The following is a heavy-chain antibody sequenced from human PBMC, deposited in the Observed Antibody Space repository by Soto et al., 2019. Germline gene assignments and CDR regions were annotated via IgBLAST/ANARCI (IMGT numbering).Heavy chain of an antibody. CDR3: AKDGLRYCSGGSCYASDYYYYMDV. V-gene: IGHV3-30*18. J-gene: IGHJ6*03. CDR1: GFTFSSYG. CDR2: ISYDGSNK. D-gene: IGHD2-15*01. Sequence: GSLRLSCAASGFTFSSYGMHWVRQAPGKGLEWVAVISYDGSNKYYADSVKGRFTISRDNSKNTLYLQMNSLRAEDTAVYYCAKDGLRYCSGGSCYASDYYYYMDVWGKGTTVTVSS.